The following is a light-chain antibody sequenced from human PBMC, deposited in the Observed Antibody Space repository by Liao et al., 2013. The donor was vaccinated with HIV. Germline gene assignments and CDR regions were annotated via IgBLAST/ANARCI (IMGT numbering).Light chain of an antibody. CDR3: LSADSSNTWV. J-gene: IGLJ3*02. CDR1: NIGTKS. V-gene: IGLV3-16*01. Sequence: SYVLTQPPSVSVAPGQTASITCGGDNIGTKSVHWYQLRPGQAPVLMIYRDTERPSRIPERFSGSSSGTRVTLTISGVQAEDEADYYCLSADSSNTWVFGGGTRLTVV. CDR2: RDT.